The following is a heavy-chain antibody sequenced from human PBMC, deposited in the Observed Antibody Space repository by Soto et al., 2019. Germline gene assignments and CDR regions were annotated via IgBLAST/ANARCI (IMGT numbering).Heavy chain of an antibody. CDR3: ARELVVVVTAAITSGGDYYYYGMEV. CDR2: ISYDGSKK. CDR1: GFTFSSYA. J-gene: IGHJ6*02. Sequence: QVQLVESGGGVVQPGRSLRLSCAASGFTFSSYAMHWVRQAPGKGLEWVAVISYDGSKKYYADSVKGRFTISRDNSKNRLYLQRNSLRAEDKVVDYCARELVVVVTAAITSGGDYYYYGMEVWGGGTTVTV. V-gene: IGHV3-30-3*01. D-gene: IGHD2-2*02.